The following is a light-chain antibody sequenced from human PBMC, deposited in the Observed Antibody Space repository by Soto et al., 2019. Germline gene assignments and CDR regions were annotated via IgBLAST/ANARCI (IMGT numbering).Light chain of an antibody. CDR1: TSNIGGKS. V-gene: IGLV1-44*01. CDR3: SSWDNSLTVV. J-gene: IGLJ2*01. Sequence: QSVLTQPPSASATPGQRVTISCSGSTSNIGGKSVTWYQQIPGAAPKVVIHSDDQRPSGVPDRFSGSKSGTSASLAINAVQSEDEADYFCSSWDNSLTVVFGGGTKHTVL. CDR2: SDD.